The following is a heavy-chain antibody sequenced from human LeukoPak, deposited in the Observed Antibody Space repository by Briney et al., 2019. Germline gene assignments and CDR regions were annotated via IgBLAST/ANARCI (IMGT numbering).Heavy chain of an antibody. J-gene: IGHJ6*03. Sequence: KSSETLSLTCTVSGYSISSGYYWGWIRQPPGKGLEWIGSIYHSGSTYYNPSLKSRATISVDTSKNQFSLKLSSVTAADTAVYYCARVTRRGGGYQPRYYYMDVWGKGTTVTVSS. CDR3: ARVTRRGGGYQPRYYYMDV. V-gene: IGHV4-38-2*02. D-gene: IGHD3-16*02. CDR1: GYSISSGYY. CDR2: IYHSGST.